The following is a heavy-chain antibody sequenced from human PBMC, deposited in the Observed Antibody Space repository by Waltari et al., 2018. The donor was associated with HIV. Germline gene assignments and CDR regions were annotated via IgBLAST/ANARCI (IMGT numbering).Heavy chain of an antibody. J-gene: IGHJ4*02. CDR2: VNLGGST. Sequence: QVQLQQWAAGLLKPSETLSLPRAVSGVSFCAYYWSWTRQPHWKGLEWIGEVNLGGSTNYNPSLKSRVTISVDTSKNQFFLKLSSVTAADTAVYYCARGGGNNWNLDNWGQGTLVTVSS. CDR3: ARGGGNNWNLDN. V-gene: IGHV4-34*01. D-gene: IGHD1-20*01. CDR1: GVSFCAYY.